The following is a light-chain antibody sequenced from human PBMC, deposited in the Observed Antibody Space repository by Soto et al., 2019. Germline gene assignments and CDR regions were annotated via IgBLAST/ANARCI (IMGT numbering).Light chain of an antibody. CDR3: AAWDDSLSGVV. J-gene: IGLJ3*02. CDR2: RNN. CDR1: GSNLGSNF. Sequence: VLTQPPSASGTPGQRVTISCSGSGSNLGSNFIYWYQQLPGAAPKLLISRNNERPSGVPDRFSGSKSGTSASLAISGLRSEDEADYHCAAWDDSLSGVVFGGGTKLTVL. V-gene: IGLV1-47*01.